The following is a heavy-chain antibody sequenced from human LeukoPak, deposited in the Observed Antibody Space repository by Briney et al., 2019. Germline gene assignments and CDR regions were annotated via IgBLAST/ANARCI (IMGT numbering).Heavy chain of an antibody. J-gene: IGHJ4*02. V-gene: IGHV4-59*01. Sequence: PSETLSLTCTVSGGSISSYYWSWIRQPPGEGLEWIGYIYYSGSTNYNPSLKSRVTISVDTSKNQFSLKLSSVTAADTAVYYCAREGAAGTFDYWGQGTLVTVSS. CDR2: IYYSGST. CDR3: AREGAAGTFDY. D-gene: IGHD6-13*01. CDR1: GGSISSYY.